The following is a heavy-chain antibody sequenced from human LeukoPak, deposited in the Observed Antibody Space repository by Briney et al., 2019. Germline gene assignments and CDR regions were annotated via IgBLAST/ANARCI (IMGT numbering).Heavy chain of an antibody. Sequence: PGGSLRLSCAASGFTFSSYSMNWVRQAPGKGLEWVSSISSSSSYIYYADSVKGRFTISRDNAKNSLYLQMNSLRAEDTAVYYCAREGHRSGYSPSGFDYWGQGTLVTVSS. CDR1: GFTFSSYS. J-gene: IGHJ4*02. D-gene: IGHD3-22*01. CDR2: ISSSSSYI. CDR3: AREGHRSGYSPSGFDY. V-gene: IGHV3-21*01.